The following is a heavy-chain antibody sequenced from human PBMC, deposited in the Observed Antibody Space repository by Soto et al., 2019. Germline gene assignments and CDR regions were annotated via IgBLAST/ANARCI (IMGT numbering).Heavy chain of an antibody. CDR1: GFTFSVFA. CDR3: AKDRGTGDYGVNAVDI. Sequence: EVQLLESGGGLVQPGGSLRLSCAASGFTFSVFAMSWVRQAPGKGLELVSTISGRGENTYSADSVKGRFTISRDNSKNTLKLQMNSLRGEDTAVYYCAKDRGTGDYGVNAVDIWGQGTMVTVAS. CDR2: ISGRGENT. J-gene: IGHJ3*02. D-gene: IGHD4-17*01. V-gene: IGHV3-23*01.